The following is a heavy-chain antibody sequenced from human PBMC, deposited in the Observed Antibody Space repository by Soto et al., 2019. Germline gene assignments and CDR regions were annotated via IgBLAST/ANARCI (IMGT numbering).Heavy chain of an antibody. J-gene: IGHJ6*02. CDR1: GFTFSSYG. V-gene: IGHV3-33*01. Sequence: GGSLRLSCAASGFTFSSYGMHWVRQAPGKGLEWVAVIWYDGSNKYYADSVKGRFTISRDNSKNTLYLQMNSLRAEDTALYFCASSSFLRSGDLCHVLDFWGQGTTVTVSS. CDR2: IWYDGSNK. CDR3: ASSSFLRSGDLCHVLDF. D-gene: IGHD3-10*01.